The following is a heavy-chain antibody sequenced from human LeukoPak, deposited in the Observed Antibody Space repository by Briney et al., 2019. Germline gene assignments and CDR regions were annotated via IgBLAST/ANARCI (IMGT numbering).Heavy chain of an antibody. J-gene: IGHJ4*02. CDR3: ARGDYDFWSDYLDY. CDR1: GGSISSGSYY. Sequence: SETLSLTCTVSGGSISSGSYYWSWIRQPAGKGLEWIGRIYTSGSTNYNPSLKSRVTISVDTSKNQFSLKLSSVTAADTAVYYCARGDYDFWSDYLDYWGQGTLVTVSS. D-gene: IGHD3-3*01. CDR2: IYTSGST. V-gene: IGHV4-61*02.